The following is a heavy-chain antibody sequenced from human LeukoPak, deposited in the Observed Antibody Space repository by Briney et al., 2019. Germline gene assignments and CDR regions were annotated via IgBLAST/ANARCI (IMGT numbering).Heavy chain of an antibody. Sequence: SETLSLTCTVSGGSISSSSYYWGWIRQPPGKGLEWTGSIYYSGSTYYNPSLKSRVTISVDKSKNQFSLKLSSVTAADTAVYYCARAALIPRGGLSSGWYQADYWGQGTLVTVSS. CDR3: ARAALIPRGGLSSGWYQADY. V-gene: IGHV4-39*07. J-gene: IGHJ4*02. CDR1: GGSISSSSYY. D-gene: IGHD6-19*01. CDR2: IYYSGST.